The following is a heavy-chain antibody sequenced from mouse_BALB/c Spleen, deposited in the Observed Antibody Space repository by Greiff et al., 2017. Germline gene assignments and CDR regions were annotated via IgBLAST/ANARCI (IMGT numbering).Heavy chain of an antibody. D-gene: IGHD1-1*01. CDR3: AKGYGSSRYYAMDY. CDR2: ISYDGSN. CDR1: GYSITSGYY. J-gene: IGHJ4*01. V-gene: IGHV3-6*02. Sequence: EVQLQQSGPGLVKPSQSLSLTCSVTGYSITSGYYWNWIRQVQGNKLEWMGYISYDGSNNYNPNLKNRITITRDTSKNQFFLKLNSVTTEDTATYYCAKGYGSSRYYAMDYWGQGTSVTVSS.